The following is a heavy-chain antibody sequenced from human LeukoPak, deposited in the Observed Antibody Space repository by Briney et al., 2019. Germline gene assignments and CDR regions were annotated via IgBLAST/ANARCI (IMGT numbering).Heavy chain of an antibody. D-gene: IGHD2-21*01. CDR3: ARSVSWGLLVRDDAFDI. V-gene: IGHV4-59*08. J-gene: IGHJ3*02. CDR2: IHYSGST. Sequence: SETLSLTCTVSGGSISSYHWIWIRQPPGKGLEWIGYIHYSGSTNYNPSLKSRVTTSVDTSKKRFSLKLRSVTAADTAVYYCARSVSWGLLVRDDAFDIWGQGTMVTVSS. CDR1: GGSISSYH.